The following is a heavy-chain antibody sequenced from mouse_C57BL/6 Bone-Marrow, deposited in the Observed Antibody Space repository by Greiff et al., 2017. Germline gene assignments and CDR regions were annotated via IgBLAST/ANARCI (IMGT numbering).Heavy chain of an antibody. Sequence: EVQLVESGGGLVQPGGSLSLSCAASGFTFTDYYMSWVRQPPGKALEWLGFIRNKANGYTTEYSASVKGRFTISRVNSQSILYLQMNALRAEDSATYYCARFYGPGVYFDYWGQGTTLTVSS. CDR3: ARFYGPGVYFDY. J-gene: IGHJ2*01. V-gene: IGHV7-3*01. CDR2: IRNKANGYTT. D-gene: IGHD1-2*01. CDR1: GFTFTDYY.